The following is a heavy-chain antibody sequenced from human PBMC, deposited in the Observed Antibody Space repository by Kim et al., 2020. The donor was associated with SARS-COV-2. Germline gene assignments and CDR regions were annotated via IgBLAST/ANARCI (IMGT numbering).Heavy chain of an antibody. J-gene: IGHJ6*02. Sequence: DSVKGRFTIPRDNSKNTVYLQMSSLRGEDTAVYYCAKAGDHSGGYNLYYGDVWGQGTTVTVS. V-gene: IGHV3-23*01. D-gene: IGHD3-22*01. CDR3: AKAGDHSGGYNLYYGDV.